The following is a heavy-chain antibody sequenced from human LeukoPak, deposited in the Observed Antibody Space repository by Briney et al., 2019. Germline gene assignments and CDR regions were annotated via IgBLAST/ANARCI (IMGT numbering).Heavy chain of an antibody. D-gene: IGHD3-3*01. CDR3: AQGQAIFGVVRGFDY. V-gene: IGHV3-30*02. CDR1: GFTFTSYG. Sequence: GGSLRLSCAASGFTFTSYGMYWVRQAPGKGLEWLAFIRYDGSNKYYADSVKGRFTISSDNSKNTLYLQMNSLRAEDTAVYYCAQGQAIFGVVRGFDYWGQGTLVTVSS. CDR2: IRYDGSNK. J-gene: IGHJ4*02.